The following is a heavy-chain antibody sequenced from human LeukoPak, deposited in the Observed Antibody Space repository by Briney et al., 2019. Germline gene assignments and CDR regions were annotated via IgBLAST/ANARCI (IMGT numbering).Heavy chain of an antibody. CDR3: ARLRVRGWYENAFDI. V-gene: IGHV4-30-4*01. J-gene: IGHJ3*02. CDR1: GGSISSGDYY. Sequence: SETLSLTCTVSGGSISSGDYYWSWIRQPPGKGLRWIGYIYHSGSTYYTPSLKSRLSMSLDTSSNQFSLNLSSVTAADTAVYYCARLRVRGWYENAFDIWGQGTMVTVSS. CDR2: IYHSGST. D-gene: IGHD6-19*01.